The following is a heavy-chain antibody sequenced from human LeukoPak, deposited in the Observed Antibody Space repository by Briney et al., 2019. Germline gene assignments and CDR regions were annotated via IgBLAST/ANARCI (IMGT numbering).Heavy chain of an antibody. D-gene: IGHD5-18*01. J-gene: IGHJ4*02. CDR3: TRATPTAMFEY. Sequence: SETLSLTCTVSGGSISTYYWSWIRQSAGKGLEWTGRIYSSGSTNYNPSLKSRVSMSVDTSNNQFSLKMSSVTAADTAVYYCTRATPTAMFEYWGLETLVTVSS. CDR2: IYSSGST. CDR1: GGSISTYY. V-gene: IGHV4-4*07.